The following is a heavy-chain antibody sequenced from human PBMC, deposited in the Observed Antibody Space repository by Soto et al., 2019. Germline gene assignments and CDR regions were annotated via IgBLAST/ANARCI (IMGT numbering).Heavy chain of an antibody. CDR3: ARENGHPGHNYAMDV. Sequence: GESLKISCAASGFSFSAYYMSWIRQAPGKGLEWVSYISFNGDVTRYSDSVEGRFTVSRDNAKKSLYLQMNSLRVEDTAVYYCARENGHPGHNYAMDVWGQGTTVTV. CDR1: GFSFSAYY. J-gene: IGHJ6*02. CDR2: ISFNGDVT. V-gene: IGHV3-11*01. D-gene: IGHD2-8*01.